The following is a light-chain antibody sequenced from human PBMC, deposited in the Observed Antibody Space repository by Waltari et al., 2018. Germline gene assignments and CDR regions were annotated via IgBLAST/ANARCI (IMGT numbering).Light chain of an antibody. J-gene: IGKJ4*01. V-gene: IGKV3-11*01. Sequence: EIVLTQSPATLSLSPGERATLSCWASQSVRSDIAWYQQKPGQAPRLLIYDTSYRAPGIPARFSGSGSGTDFTLTISSLEPEDSAVYYCMQATQLLSFGGGTKVEIK. CDR3: MQATQLLS. CDR2: DTS. CDR1: QSVRSD.